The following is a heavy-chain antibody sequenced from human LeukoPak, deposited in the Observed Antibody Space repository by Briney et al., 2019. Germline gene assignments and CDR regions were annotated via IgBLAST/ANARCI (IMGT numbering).Heavy chain of an antibody. J-gene: IGHJ4*02. V-gene: IGHV4-34*01. D-gene: IGHD3-10*01. CDR3: ARRGRYYGSGSYHHFDY. Sequence: SETLSLTCAVYGGSFSGYYWSWIRQPPGKGLEWIGEINHSGSTNYNPSLKSRVTISVDTSKNQFSLKLSSVTAADTAVYYYARRGRYYGSGSYHHFDYWGQGTLVTVSS. CDR1: GGSFSGYY. CDR2: INHSGST.